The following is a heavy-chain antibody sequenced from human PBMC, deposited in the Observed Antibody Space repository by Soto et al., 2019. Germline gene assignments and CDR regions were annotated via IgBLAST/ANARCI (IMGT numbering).Heavy chain of an antibody. V-gene: IGHV3-33*01. CDR2: IWYDGSNK. J-gene: IGHJ4*02. CDR3: TRRYGAHAY. CDR1: GFTFSSYG. D-gene: IGHD5-12*01. Sequence: PGGSLRLSCAASGFTFSSYGMHWVRQAPGKGLEWVAVIWYDGSNKYYADSVKGRFTISRDNSNNTLCLQMSSLRAEDTAVYYCTRRYGAHAYWGQGTQVTVSS.